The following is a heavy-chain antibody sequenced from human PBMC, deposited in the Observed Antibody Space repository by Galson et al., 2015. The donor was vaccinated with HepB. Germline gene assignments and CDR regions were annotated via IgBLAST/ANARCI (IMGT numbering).Heavy chain of an antibody. CDR1: GFTFRNAW. CDR3: TTTGGGDFDY. CDR2: IKSRTDGGTT. V-gene: IGHV3-15*01. Sequence: SLRLSCAASGFTFRNAWMTWVRQAPGKGLEWVGRIKSRTDGGTTDYAAPVKGRFTISRDDSKKALFLQVKSLKTEDTAMYYRTTTGGGDFDYWGQGTLVTVSS. J-gene: IGHJ4*02. D-gene: IGHD3-16*01.